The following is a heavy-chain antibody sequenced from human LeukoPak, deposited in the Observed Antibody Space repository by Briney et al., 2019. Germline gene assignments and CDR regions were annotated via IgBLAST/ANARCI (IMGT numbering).Heavy chain of an antibody. CDR3: VTFQLVRGFDP. V-gene: IGHV1-24*01. CDR1: GYTLTELS. J-gene: IGHJ5*02. Sequence: ASLKVSCTVSGYTLTELSMNWVRQAPGKGLEWMGGFDPEDGETIYTQTFQGRVTLTEEASTHTTYMELSSLRSEETAGYYCVTFQLVRGFDPWGQGTLVTVSS. D-gene: IGHD6-13*01. CDR2: FDPEDGET.